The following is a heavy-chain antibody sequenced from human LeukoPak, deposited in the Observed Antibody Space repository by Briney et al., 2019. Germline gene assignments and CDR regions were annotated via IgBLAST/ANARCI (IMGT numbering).Heavy chain of an antibody. V-gene: IGHV1-46*01. D-gene: IGHD3-22*01. Sequence: ASVKVSCKASGYTFTSYYMHWVRQAPGQGLEWMGIINPSGGSTSYAQKFQGRVTTTRDMSTSTVYMELSSLRSEDTAVYYCARDGDYYDSSGYFDYWGQGTLVTVSS. CDR3: ARDGDYYDSSGYFDY. CDR2: INPSGGST. CDR1: GYTFTSYY. J-gene: IGHJ4*02.